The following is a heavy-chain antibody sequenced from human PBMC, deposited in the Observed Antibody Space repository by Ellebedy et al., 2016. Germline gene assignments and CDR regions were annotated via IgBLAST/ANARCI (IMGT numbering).Heavy chain of an antibody. CDR3: ANSDYGDLYGMDV. D-gene: IGHD4-17*01. V-gene: IGHV3-23*01. CDR2: ISGSGGST. Sequence: GESLKISCAASGFTFSSYAMSWVRQAPGKGLEWVSAISGSGGSTYYADSVKGRFTISRDNSKNTLYLQMNSLRAEDTAVYYCANSDYGDLYGMDVWGQGTTVTVSS. CDR1: GFTFSSYA. J-gene: IGHJ6*02.